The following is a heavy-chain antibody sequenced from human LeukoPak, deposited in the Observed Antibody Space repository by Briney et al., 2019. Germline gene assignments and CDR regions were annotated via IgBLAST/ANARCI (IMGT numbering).Heavy chain of an antibody. J-gene: IGHJ4*02. Sequence: GGSLRLSCAASGFTFSSYIMNWVRQTPGKGLGWVSSISSSSSYIYYADSVKGRFTISRDNVKNSLYLQMNSLRAEDTAVYYCASTARDYGSGDWGQGTLVTVSS. CDR3: ASTARDYGSGD. CDR1: GFTFSSYI. CDR2: ISSSSSYI. D-gene: IGHD3-10*01. V-gene: IGHV3-21*01.